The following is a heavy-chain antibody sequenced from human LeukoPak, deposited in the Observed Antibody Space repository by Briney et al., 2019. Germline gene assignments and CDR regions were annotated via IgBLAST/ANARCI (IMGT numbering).Heavy chain of an antibody. Sequence: PSETLSLTRAVYGGSFSGYYWSWIRQPPGKGLEWIGEINHSGSTNYNPSLKSRVTISVDTSKNQFSLKLSSVTAADTAVYYCARFRRGDYYFDYWGQGTLVTVSS. CDR2: INHSGST. J-gene: IGHJ4*02. V-gene: IGHV4-34*01. CDR3: ARFRRGDYYFDY. CDR1: GGSFSGYY. D-gene: IGHD4-17*01.